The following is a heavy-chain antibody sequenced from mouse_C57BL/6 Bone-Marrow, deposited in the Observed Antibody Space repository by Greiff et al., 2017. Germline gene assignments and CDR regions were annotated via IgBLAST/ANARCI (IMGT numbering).Heavy chain of an antibody. CDR1: GFTFSSYG. D-gene: IGHD1-1*01. Sequence: EVQLVESGGDLVKPGGSLKLSCAASGFTFSSYGMSWVRQTPDKRLEWVATISSGGSYTYYPDSVKGRFTISRDNAKNTLYLQMSSLKSEDTAMYYCARHLSSTVVPLYWGQGTSVTVSS. V-gene: IGHV5-6*01. CDR2: ISSGGSYT. CDR3: ARHLSSTVVPLY. J-gene: IGHJ4*01.